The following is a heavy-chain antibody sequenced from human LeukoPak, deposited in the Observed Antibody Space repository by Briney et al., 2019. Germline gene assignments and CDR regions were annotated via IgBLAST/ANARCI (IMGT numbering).Heavy chain of an antibody. CDR3: ARHMPWELPPGAYDY. Sequence: ASVKVSCKASGGTFSSYAISWVRQAPGQGLEWMGGIIPIFGTANYAQKFQGRVTITADESTSTAYMELSSLRSEDTAVYFCARHMPWELPPGAYDYWGQGSLVTVSS. CDR2: IIPIFGTA. D-gene: IGHD1-26*01. CDR1: GGTFSSYA. J-gene: IGHJ4*02. V-gene: IGHV1-69*01.